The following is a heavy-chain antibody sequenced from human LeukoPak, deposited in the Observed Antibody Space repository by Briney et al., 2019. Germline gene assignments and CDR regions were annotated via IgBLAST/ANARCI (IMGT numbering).Heavy chain of an antibody. CDR2: IYYSGST. CDR1: GGSISSYH. Sequence: SETLSLTCTVSGGSISSYHWSWIRQPPGKGLEWIGYIYYSGSTNYNPSLKSRVTISVDTSKNQFSLKLSSVTAADTAVYYCARFSGSYRAYYYYYMDVWGKGTTVTVSS. CDR3: ARFSGSYRAYYYYYMDV. D-gene: IGHD1-26*01. J-gene: IGHJ6*03. V-gene: IGHV4-59*01.